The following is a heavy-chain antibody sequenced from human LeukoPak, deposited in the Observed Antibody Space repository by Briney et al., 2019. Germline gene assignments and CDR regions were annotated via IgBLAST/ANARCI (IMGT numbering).Heavy chain of an antibody. Sequence: GGSLRLSCAASGFTFSSYWMSWVRQAPVKGLEWVANIKQDGSEKYYVDSVKGRFTISRDNAKNSLYLQMNSLRAEDTAVYYCAPTYDFWSSYFPPPFDYWGQGTLVTVSS. CDR1: GFTFSSYW. CDR2: IKQDGSEK. V-gene: IGHV3-7*01. J-gene: IGHJ4*02. D-gene: IGHD3-3*01. CDR3: APTYDFWSSYFPPPFDY.